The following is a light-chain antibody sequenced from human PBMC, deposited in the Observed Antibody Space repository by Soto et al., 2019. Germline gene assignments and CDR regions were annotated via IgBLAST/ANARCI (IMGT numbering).Light chain of an antibody. CDR1: SSNIGSNT. CDR3: AAWDDSLNGLVV. V-gene: IGLV1-44*01. CDR2: SNN. J-gene: IGLJ2*01. Sequence: QSVLTQPPSASGTPGQRVTNSCSGSSSNIGSNTVNWYQQLPGTAPKLLIYSNNQRPSGVPDRFSGSKSGTSASLAISGLQSEDEADYYCAAWDDSLNGLVVFGGGTKLTVL.